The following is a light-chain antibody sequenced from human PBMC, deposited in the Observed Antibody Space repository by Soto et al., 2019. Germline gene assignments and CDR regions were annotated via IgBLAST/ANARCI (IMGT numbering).Light chain of an antibody. CDR2: GAS. CDR3: QQYNNWPVT. Sequence: EIVMTQSPATLSVSPGERATLSCRASQSVSSNLAWYQQKPGQAPRLLIYGASTRATGIPARFSGSGSGTKFTLTISSLQSEDFAVYYCQQYNNWPVTFGQGT. V-gene: IGKV3-15*01. CDR1: QSVSSN. J-gene: IGKJ1*01.